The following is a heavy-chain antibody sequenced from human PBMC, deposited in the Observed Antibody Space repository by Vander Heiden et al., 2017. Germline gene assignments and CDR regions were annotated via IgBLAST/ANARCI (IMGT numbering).Heavy chain of an antibody. Sequence: EVQLLVSGGVLVQPGGSMRLSCAASGFTFSSYAISWVGQDPGKGLEWVSAISGTGGTTYYADSVKGRFTISRDNSKNTLYLQVNSLRAEDTAVYYCAKLRVTSMWDAFAIWGQGTMVTVSS. CDR2: ISGTGGTT. CDR1: GFTFSSYA. V-gene: IGHV3-23*01. D-gene: IGHD2-2*01. CDR3: AKLRVTSMWDAFAI. J-gene: IGHJ3*02.